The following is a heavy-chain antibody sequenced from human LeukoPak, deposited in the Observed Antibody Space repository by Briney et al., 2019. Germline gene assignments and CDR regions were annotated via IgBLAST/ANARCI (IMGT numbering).Heavy chain of an antibody. D-gene: IGHD2-21*01. CDR3: ARDDRSYYFDS. Sequence: GGSLRLSCAASGLTFSDYSMNWVRQAPGKGLEWVSSISSSSSYIYYADSVMGRFTISRDHAKNSLYLQMNSLRAEDTAVYYCARDDRSYYFDSWGQGTLVTVSS. J-gene: IGHJ4*02. CDR1: GLTFSDYS. CDR2: ISSSSSYI. V-gene: IGHV3-21*01.